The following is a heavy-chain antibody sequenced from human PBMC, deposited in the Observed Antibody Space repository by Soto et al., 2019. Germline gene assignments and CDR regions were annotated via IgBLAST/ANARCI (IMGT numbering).Heavy chain of an antibody. CDR2: TYYRSRWFY. J-gene: IGHJ6*03. Sequence: SQTLSLTCVISGDSVSSDTAAWNWIRQSPSRGLEWLGRTYYRSRWFYDYVVSVKSRITITPDTSKNQFSLQLNSVAPEDTAVYYCARGKILFNYFYIDFWDQGTTVTVSS. D-gene: IGHD2-15*01. CDR3: ARGKILFNYFYIDF. CDR1: GDSVSSDTAA. V-gene: IGHV6-1*01.